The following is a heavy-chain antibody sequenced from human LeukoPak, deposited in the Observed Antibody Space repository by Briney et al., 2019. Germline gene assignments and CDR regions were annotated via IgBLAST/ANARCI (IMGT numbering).Heavy chain of an antibody. CDR3: ARREGSLFDY. D-gene: IGHD1-26*01. CDR1: GYSIRSGYY. V-gene: IGHV4-38-2*01. Sequence: SETLSLTCAVSGYSIRSGYYWGWIRQPPGKGLEWIGSIYHSGSAYYNPSLKSRVTISVDTSKNQFSLKLSSVTAADTAVYYGARREGSLFDYWGQGTLVTVSS. CDR2: IYHSGSA. J-gene: IGHJ4*02.